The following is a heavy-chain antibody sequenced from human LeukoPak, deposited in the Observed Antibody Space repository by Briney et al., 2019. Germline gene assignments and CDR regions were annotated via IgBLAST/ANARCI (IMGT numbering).Heavy chain of an antibody. CDR1: GYTFTSYD. Sequence: GASVKVSCKASGYTFTSYDIDWVRQATGQGLEWMGWMNPNSGNTGYAQKFQGRVTITRNTSISTAYMELSSLRSEDTAVYYCARGYYGDYSVDYWGQGTLVTVSS. J-gene: IGHJ4*02. CDR2: MNPNSGNT. V-gene: IGHV1-8*03. CDR3: ARGYYGDYSVDY. D-gene: IGHD4-17*01.